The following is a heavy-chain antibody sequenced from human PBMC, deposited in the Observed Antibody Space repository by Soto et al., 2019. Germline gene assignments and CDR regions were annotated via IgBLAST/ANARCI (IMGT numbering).Heavy chain of an antibody. D-gene: IGHD3-16*01. Sequence: ASVKVSCKASGYTFTDYYVHWVRQAPGQGLEWMGWMNPNSGDTNYAHKFQGWVTMTRDMSTATAYMELSSLRSDDTATYYCARMATFGSLNWFDPWGQGTLVTVSS. CDR1: GYTFTDYY. V-gene: IGHV1-2*04. CDR3: ARMATFGSLNWFDP. CDR2: MNPNSGDT. J-gene: IGHJ5*02.